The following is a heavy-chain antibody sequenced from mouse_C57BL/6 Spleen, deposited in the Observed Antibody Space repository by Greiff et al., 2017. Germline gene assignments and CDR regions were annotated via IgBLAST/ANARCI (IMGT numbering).Heavy chain of an antibody. J-gene: IGHJ2*02. CDR2: IDPEDGET. Sequence: EVQLQQSGAELVKPGASVKLSCTASGFNIKDYYMHWVKQRTEQGLEWIGRIDPEDGETKYAPKFQGKATLTADTSSNTAYLQLSSLTSEDTAVYYCARNPHYYGSRTGYWGQGTSLTVSS. D-gene: IGHD1-1*01. CDR3: ARNPHYYGSRTGY. V-gene: IGHV14-2*01. CDR1: GFNIKDYY.